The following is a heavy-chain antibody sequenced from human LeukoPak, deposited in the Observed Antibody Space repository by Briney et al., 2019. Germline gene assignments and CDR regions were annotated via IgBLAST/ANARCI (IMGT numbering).Heavy chain of an antibody. Sequence: SETLSLTCAVSGYSISSGYYWGWIRQPPGKGLEWIGSIYHSGSTYYNPSLKSRVTISVDTSKNQFSLKLSSVTAADTAVYYCAREVVVSMNIDYWGQGTLATVSS. CDR2: IYHSGST. V-gene: IGHV4-38-2*02. CDR1: GYSISSGYY. J-gene: IGHJ4*02. D-gene: IGHD2-21*01. CDR3: AREVVVSMNIDY.